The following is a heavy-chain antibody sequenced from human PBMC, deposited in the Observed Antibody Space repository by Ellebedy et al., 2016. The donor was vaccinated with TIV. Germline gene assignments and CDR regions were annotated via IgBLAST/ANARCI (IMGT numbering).Heavy chain of an antibody. J-gene: IGHJ4*02. Sequence: GESLKISCAVSGFTVATNHMNWVRRAPGKGLEWVSDIYSDGSTYYHDSVKGRFTISRDNSKNTLYLQMNSLTVEDTAVYYCAREPVPTWAFDYWGQGTLVTVSS. CDR3: AREPVPTWAFDY. V-gene: IGHV3-66*01. CDR2: IYSDGST. CDR1: GFTVATNH. D-gene: IGHD4-11*01.